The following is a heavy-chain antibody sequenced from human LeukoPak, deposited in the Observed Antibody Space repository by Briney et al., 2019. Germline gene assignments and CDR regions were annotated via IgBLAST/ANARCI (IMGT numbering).Heavy chain of an antibody. CDR1: GYTFTGYG. V-gene: IGHV1-18*01. CDR3: ARARGGELLDY. J-gene: IGHJ4*02. Sequence: GASVKVSCKASGYTFTGYGISWVRQAPGQGLEWMGWISAYNGNTNYAQKLQGRVTITRDTSASTAYMELSSLRSEDTAVYYCARARGGELLDYWGQGTLVTVSS. CDR2: ISAYNGNT. D-gene: IGHD3-10*01.